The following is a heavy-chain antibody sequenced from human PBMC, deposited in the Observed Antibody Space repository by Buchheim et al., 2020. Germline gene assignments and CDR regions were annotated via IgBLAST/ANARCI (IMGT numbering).Heavy chain of an antibody. Sequence: EMQLVESGGVVVQPGGSLRLSCAASGFTFDDYAMHWVRQAPGKGLEWVSLISWDGGSTYYADSVKGRFTISRDKSKNSLYLQMNSLRAEDTALYYCAKDLATAQTYYYGMDVWGQETT. J-gene: IGHJ6*02. D-gene: IGHD1-1*01. V-gene: IGHV3-43D*04. CDR3: AKDLATAQTYYYGMDV. CDR2: ISWDGGST. CDR1: GFTFDDYA.